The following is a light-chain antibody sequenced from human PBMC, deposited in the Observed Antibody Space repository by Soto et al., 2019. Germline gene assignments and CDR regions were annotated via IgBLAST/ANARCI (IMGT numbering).Light chain of an antibody. Sequence: DIQMTQSPSSLSASVRGRGTITCRARQSISNYLNWYQQKPGKAPKLLMFAASSLKSGVPSRFSGGGSGTDFTLTISSLQPEDFATYYCQQSYSTPRTFGQGTKVEIK. CDR3: QQSYSTPRT. CDR2: AAS. CDR1: QSISNY. V-gene: IGKV1-39*01. J-gene: IGKJ1*01.